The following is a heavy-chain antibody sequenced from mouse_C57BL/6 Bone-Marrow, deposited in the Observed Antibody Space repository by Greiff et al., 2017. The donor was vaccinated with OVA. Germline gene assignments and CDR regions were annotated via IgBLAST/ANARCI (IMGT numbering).Heavy chain of an antibody. Sequence: QVQLQQSGAELARPGASVKLSCKASGYTFTSYGISWVKQRTGQGLEWIGEIYPRSGNTYYNEKFKGKATLTADKSSSTAYMELRSLTAEDSAVYFCARRLGDEGVDYWGQGTSVTVSS. J-gene: IGHJ4*01. V-gene: IGHV1-81*01. CDR1: GYTFTSYG. D-gene: IGHD3-3*01. CDR2: IYPRSGNT. CDR3: ARRLGDEGVDY.